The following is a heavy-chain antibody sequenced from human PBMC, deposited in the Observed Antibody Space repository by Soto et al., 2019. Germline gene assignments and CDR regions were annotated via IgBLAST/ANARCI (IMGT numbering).Heavy chain of an antibody. V-gene: IGHV1-69*13. CDR2: IIPIFNSA. CDR1: GGTFNNYA. Sequence: AVKVSCKASGGTFNNYALSWVRQAPGQGLEWMGGIIPIFNSANYAQKFQGRVTITADDSTSTAYMELRSLRPDDTAVYYCAREVTVASYSFDFWGQGTLVTVSS. D-gene: IGHD5-12*01. J-gene: IGHJ4*02. CDR3: AREVTVASYSFDF.